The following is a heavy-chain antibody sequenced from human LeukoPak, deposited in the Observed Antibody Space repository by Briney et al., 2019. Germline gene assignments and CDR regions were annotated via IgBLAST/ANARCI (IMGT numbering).Heavy chain of an antibody. D-gene: IGHD3-9*01. J-gene: IGHJ4*02. CDR1: GGSFSGYY. CDR2: INHSGNT. V-gene: IGHV4-34*01. CDR3: ARGYVLRYFDSEHRFDY. Sequence: PSETLSLTCAVYGGSFSGYYWSWIRQPPGKGLEWIGEINHSGNTNYNPSLKSRVTISVDTSKNQFSLKLSSVTAADTAVYYCARGYVLRYFDSEHRFDYWGQGTLVTVSS.